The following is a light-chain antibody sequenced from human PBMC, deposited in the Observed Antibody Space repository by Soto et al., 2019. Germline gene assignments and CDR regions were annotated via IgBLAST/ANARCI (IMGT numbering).Light chain of an antibody. J-gene: IGLJ2*01. CDR1: TSDVGGYNY. CDR3: SSYTSGSTLV. V-gene: IGLV2-14*03. Sequence: QSALTQPASVSGSPGQSITISCTGTTSDVGGYNYVSWYQQYPGKAPKLMIYDVSNRPSGVSNRFSGSKSGNTASLTISGLQAEDEADYYCSSYTSGSTLVFGGGTKVTVL. CDR2: DVS.